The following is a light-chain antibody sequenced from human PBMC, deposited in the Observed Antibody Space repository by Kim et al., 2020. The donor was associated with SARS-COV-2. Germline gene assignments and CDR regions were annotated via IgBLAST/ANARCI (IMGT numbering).Light chain of an antibody. CDR1: QDISNN. V-gene: IGKV1-33*01. CDR3: QQYENLPFT. Sequence: DIQMTQSPSSLSASVGDRVTMTCRASQDISNNLNWYQQKPGKAPKLLIYGAYNLETGVPSRFSGRRSVTDYTFTISSLQPEDIATYYCQQYENLPFTLGQGTRLEIK. CDR2: GAY. J-gene: IGKJ5*01.